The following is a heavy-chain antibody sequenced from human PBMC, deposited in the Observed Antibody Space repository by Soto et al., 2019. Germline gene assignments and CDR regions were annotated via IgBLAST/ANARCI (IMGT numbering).Heavy chain of an antibody. D-gene: IGHD2-21*02. J-gene: IGHJ6*02. Sequence: SETLSLTCAVSGGSFSGLYWTWIRQPPGEGLEWIGEINHSGTTNFNPSLRSRLTISLDSSKKHFSLKLTSMTAADAAVYYCARADRTLVTSYGLDVWGQGTTVTVSS. CDR2: INHSGTT. CDR3: ARADRTLVTSYGLDV. V-gene: IGHV4-34*01. CDR1: GGSFSGLY.